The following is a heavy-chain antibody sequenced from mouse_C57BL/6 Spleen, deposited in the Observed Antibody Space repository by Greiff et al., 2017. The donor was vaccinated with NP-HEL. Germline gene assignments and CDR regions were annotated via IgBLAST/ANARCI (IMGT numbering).Heavy chain of an antibody. V-gene: IGHV1-52*01. CDR2: IDPSDSET. D-gene: IGHD2-4*01. CDR3: ARYYDYDEGAWFAY. J-gene: IGHJ3*01. Sequence: QVQLQQPGVELVRPGSSVKLSCKASGYTFTSYWMHWVKQRPIQGLEWIGNIDPSDSETHYNQKFKDKATLTVDKSSSTAYMQLSSLTSEDSAVYYCARYYDYDEGAWFAYWGQGTLVTVSA. CDR1: GYTFTSYW.